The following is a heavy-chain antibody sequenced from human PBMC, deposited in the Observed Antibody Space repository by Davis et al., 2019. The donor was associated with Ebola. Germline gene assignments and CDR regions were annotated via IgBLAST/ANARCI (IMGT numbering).Heavy chain of an antibody. D-gene: IGHD6-13*01. CDR1: GGSISSYY. V-gene: IGHV4-59*12. CDR2: IYYSGST. J-gene: IGHJ6*03. CDR3: ARDLYSSSWSQGGLDYYMDV. Sequence: PSETLSLTCTVSGGSISSYYWSWIRQPPGKGLEWIGYIYYSGSTNYNPSLKSRVTISVDTSKNQFSLKLSSVTAADTAVYYCARDLYSSSWSQGGLDYYMDVWGKGTTVTVSS.